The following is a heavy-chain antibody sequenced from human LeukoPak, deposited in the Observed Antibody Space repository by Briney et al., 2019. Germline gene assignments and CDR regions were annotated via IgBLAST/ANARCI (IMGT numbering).Heavy chain of an antibody. Sequence: GGSLRLSCAASGFTFSSYWMSWVRQAPGKGLEWVANIKQDGSEKYYVDSVRGRFTISRDNAKNSLYLQMNSLRAEDTAVYYCARQIRDYDILTGYYYYFDYWGQGTLVTVSS. CDR2: IKQDGSEK. CDR1: GFTFSSYW. D-gene: IGHD3-9*01. J-gene: IGHJ4*02. V-gene: IGHV3-7*01. CDR3: ARQIRDYDILTGYYYYFDY.